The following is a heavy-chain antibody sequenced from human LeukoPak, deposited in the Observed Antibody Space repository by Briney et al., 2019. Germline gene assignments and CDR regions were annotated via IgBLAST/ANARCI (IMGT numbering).Heavy chain of an antibody. D-gene: IGHD3-10*01. CDR2: INTNTGNP. V-gene: IGHV7-4-1*02. Sequence: GASVKVSCKASGYTFTSYAMNWVRQAPGQGLEWMGWINTNTGNPTYAQGFTGRFVFSLDTSVSTAYLQISSLKAEDTAVYYCARAPHSRSITPGDAFDIWGQGTMVTVSS. J-gene: IGHJ3*02. CDR1: GYTFTSYA. CDR3: ARAPHSRSITPGDAFDI.